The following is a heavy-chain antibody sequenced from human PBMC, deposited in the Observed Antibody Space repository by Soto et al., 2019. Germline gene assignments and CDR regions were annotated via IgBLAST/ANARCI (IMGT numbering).Heavy chain of an antibody. V-gene: IGHV4-31*03. Sequence: TLSLTCTVSGGSISSGCYYWSWIRQHPGKGLEWIGYIYYSGSTYYNPSLKSRVTISVDTSKNQFSLKLSSVTAADTAVYYCARSRSIAAAGNLSIWFDPWGQGTLVTVSS. CDR3: ARSRSIAAAGNLSIWFDP. CDR2: IYYSGST. J-gene: IGHJ5*02. CDR1: GGSISSGCYY. D-gene: IGHD6-13*01.